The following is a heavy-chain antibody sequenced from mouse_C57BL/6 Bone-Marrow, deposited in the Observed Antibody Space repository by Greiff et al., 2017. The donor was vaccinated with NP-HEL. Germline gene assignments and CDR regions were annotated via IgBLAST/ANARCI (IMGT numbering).Heavy chain of an antibody. J-gene: IGHJ4*01. CDR3: ARKAFGSSY. CDR2: INPGSGGT. Sequence: VKLMESGAELVRPGTSVKVSCKASGYAFTNYLIEWVKQRPGQGLEWIGVINPGSGGTNYNEKFKGKATLTADKSSSTAYMQLSSLTAEDSAVYFCARKAFGSSYWGQGTSVTVSS. V-gene: IGHV1-54*01. D-gene: IGHD1-1*01. CDR1: GYAFTNYL.